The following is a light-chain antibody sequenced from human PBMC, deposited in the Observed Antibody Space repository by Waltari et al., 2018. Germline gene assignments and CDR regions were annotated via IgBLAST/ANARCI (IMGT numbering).Light chain of an antibody. CDR1: ENIDNW. CDR3: QHYSASSFT. Sequence: DIQMTQSPSTLSASEGARVTITCRVSENIDNWLAWYQQRPGEAPNLLIFYASTLEKGVPSRFSGSGSGTEFTLTISSLQPDDFATYYCQHYSASSFTFGGGTKLEIK. V-gene: IGKV1-5*01. CDR2: YAS. J-gene: IGKJ4*01.